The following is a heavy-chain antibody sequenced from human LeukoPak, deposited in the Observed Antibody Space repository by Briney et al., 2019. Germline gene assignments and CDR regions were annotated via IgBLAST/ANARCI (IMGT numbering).Heavy chain of an antibody. CDR3: AKVPRGVATYFDY. Sequence: GGSLRLSCAGSGLTFSSYAMSWVRQAPGKGLEWVAAISGSGYTTYHADSVKGRFTISRDNSKNTLYLQMNSLRAEDTAVYYCAKVPRGVATYFDYWGQGTLVTVSS. CDR1: GLTFSSYA. V-gene: IGHV3-23*01. J-gene: IGHJ4*02. CDR2: ISGSGYTT. D-gene: IGHD5-12*01.